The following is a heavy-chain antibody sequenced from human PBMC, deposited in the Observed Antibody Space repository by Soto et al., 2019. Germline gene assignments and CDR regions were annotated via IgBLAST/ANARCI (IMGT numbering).Heavy chain of an antibody. CDR2: ISSSSSYI. J-gene: IGHJ6*02. CDR3: ARGMYYYDSSGFSHGMDV. CDR1: GFTFSSYS. Sequence: GGSLRLSCAASGFTFSSYSMNWVRQAPGKGLEWVSSISSSSSYIYYADSVKGRFTISRDNAKNSLYLQMNSLRAEDTAVYYCARGMYYYDSSGFSHGMDVWGQGTTVTVSS. D-gene: IGHD3-22*01. V-gene: IGHV3-21*01.